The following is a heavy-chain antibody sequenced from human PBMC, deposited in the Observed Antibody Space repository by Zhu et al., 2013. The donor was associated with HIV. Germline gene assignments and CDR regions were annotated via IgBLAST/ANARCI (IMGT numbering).Heavy chain of an antibody. D-gene: IGHD6-13*01. Sequence: QVQLVQSGAEVKKPGSSVKVSCKASGGTFSSYAINWVRQAPGQGLEWMGGIIPIFGTIKYAQKFQGRVTITADESTSTAYMELSSLRSEDTAVYYCASFMFSLAAAGEHYFDYWGQGTLVTVSS. CDR1: GGTFSSYA. V-gene: IGHV1-69*01. CDR2: IIPIFGTI. J-gene: IGHJ4*02. CDR3: ASFMFSLAAAGEHYFDY.